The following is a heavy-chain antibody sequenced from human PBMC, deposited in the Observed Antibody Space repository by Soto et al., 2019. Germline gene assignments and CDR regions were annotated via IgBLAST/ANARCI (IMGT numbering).Heavy chain of an antibody. J-gene: IGHJ4*02. CDR3: ARKAYYASGRINLFDS. V-gene: IGHV4-31*03. CDR1: GGSISSGGYY. CDR2: SYYSGTT. Sequence: PSETLSLTCTVSGGSISSGGYYWSWIRQHPGKGLEWIGYSYYSGTTYYNPSLKSRVTISIDTSKNQFSLRLTALTAADTAMYYCARKAYYASGRINLFDSGCQGTLVAVSS. D-gene: IGHD3-10*01.